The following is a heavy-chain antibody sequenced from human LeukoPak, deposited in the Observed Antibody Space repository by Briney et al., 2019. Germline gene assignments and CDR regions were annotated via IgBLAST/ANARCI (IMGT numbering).Heavy chain of an antibody. CDR2: IYHSGST. D-gene: IGHD3-10*01. Sequence: PSETLSLTCTVSGGSISSGDYYWSWIRQPPGKGLEWIGYIYHSGSTHYNASLMSRISISADTSKNQFSLKLSSVTAADTAVYFCARGLRGIMVRGAITDLNWFDPWGQGTLVTVSS. CDR3: ARGLRGIMVRGAITDLNWFDP. V-gene: IGHV4-30-4*01. CDR1: GGSISSGDYY. J-gene: IGHJ5*02.